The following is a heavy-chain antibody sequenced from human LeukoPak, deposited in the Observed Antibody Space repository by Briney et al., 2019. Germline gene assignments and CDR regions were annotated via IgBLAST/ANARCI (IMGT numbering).Heavy chain of an antibody. Sequence: AGESLRLSCAASGFTFSNYGMIWVRQAPGKGLEWVSIISYDGGTTLYADSVRGRFTISRDNSKNTLFLQMNSLRVEDTAIYYCASRGCSGGSCYSGDFWGQGTLVTVSS. CDR1: GFTFSNYG. J-gene: IGHJ4*02. V-gene: IGHV3-23*01. D-gene: IGHD2-15*01. CDR3: ASRGCSGGSCYSGDF. CDR2: ISYDGGTT.